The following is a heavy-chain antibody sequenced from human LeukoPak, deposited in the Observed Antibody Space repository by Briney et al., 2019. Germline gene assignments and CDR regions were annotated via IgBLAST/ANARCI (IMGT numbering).Heavy chain of an antibody. J-gene: IGHJ4*02. CDR3: ASWIQLKGYFDY. Sequence: PSGTLSLTCAVSGGSISSSNWWSWVRQPPGKGLERIGEIYHSGSTNYNPSLKSRVTISVDKSKNQFSLKLSSVTAADTAVYYCASWIQLKGYFDYWGQGTLVTVSS. CDR1: GGSISSSNW. CDR2: IYHSGST. V-gene: IGHV4-4*02. D-gene: IGHD5-18*01.